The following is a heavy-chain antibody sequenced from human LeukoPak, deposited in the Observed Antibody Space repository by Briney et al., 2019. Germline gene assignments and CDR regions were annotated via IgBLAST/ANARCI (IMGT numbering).Heavy chain of an antibody. D-gene: IGHD3-22*01. CDR2: ISYDGSNK. V-gene: IGHV3-30*18. CDR3: AKAVTSQHYYDSRGYFQH. CDR1: GFTFSSYG. Sequence: SGGSLRLSCAASGFTFSSYGMHWVRQAPGKGLEWVAVISYDGSNKYYADSVKGRFTISRDNSKNTLYLQMNSLRAEDTAVYYCAKAVTSQHYYDSRGYFQHWGQGTLVTVSS. J-gene: IGHJ1*01.